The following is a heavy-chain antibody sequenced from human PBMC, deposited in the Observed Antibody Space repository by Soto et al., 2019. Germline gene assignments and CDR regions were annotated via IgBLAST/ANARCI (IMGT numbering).Heavy chain of an antibody. CDR3: ARVXARYDFWSGTPSYGMDV. CDR1: GGSFSCYY. V-gene: IGHV4-34*01. CDR2: INHSGST. Sequence: PSETLSLTCAVYGGSFSCYYWSWIRQPPGKGLEWIGEINHSGSTNYNPSLKSRVTISVDTSKNQFSLKLSSVTAADTAVYYCARVXARYDFWSGTPSYGMDVWGQGTTVTVSS. D-gene: IGHD3-3*01. J-gene: IGHJ6*02.